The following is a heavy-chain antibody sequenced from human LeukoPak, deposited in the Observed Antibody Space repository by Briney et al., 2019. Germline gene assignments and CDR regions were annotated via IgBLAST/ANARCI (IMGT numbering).Heavy chain of an antibody. CDR3: ARLPSTSELQALYYYYYMDV. Sequence: QAGGSLRLSWAASGFTFSSYWMSWVRQAPGKGLEWAANIKQDGSEKYYVDSVKGRFTISRDNAKNSLYLQMNSLRAEDTAVYYCARLPSTSELQALYYYYYMDVWGKGTTVTVSS. CDR1: GFTFSSYW. CDR2: IKQDGSEK. D-gene: IGHD2-15*01. J-gene: IGHJ6*03. V-gene: IGHV3-7*01.